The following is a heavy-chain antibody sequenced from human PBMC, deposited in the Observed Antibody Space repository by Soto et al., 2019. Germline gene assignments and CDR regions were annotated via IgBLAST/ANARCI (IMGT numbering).Heavy chain of an antibody. D-gene: IGHD6-19*01. V-gene: IGHV3-23*01. CDR3: AKYGRWLVHFYYYGMDV. CDR2: ISGSGGST. Sequence: EVQLLESGGGLVQPGGSLRLSCAASGFTFSSYAMSWVRQAPGKGLEWVSAISGSGGSTYYADSVKGRFTISRDNSKDTLSLQMNSLRAEDTAGYYCAKYGRWLVHFYYYGMDVWGQGTTVTVSS. J-gene: IGHJ6*02. CDR1: GFTFSSYA.